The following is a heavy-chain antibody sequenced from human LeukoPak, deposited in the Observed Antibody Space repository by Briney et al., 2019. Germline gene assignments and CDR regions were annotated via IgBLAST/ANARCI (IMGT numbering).Heavy chain of an antibody. Sequence: PGGSLRLSCAASGFTFSSYGMHWVRQAPGKGLEWVSGISWNSGSIDYADSVKGRFTISRDNAKNSLFLQMNSLRAEDTASYYCAKDDSYGGNSIFDYWGQGTLVTVSS. V-gene: IGHV3-9*01. CDR3: AKDDSYGGNSIFDY. CDR1: GFTFSSYG. J-gene: IGHJ4*02. D-gene: IGHD4-23*01. CDR2: ISWNSGSI.